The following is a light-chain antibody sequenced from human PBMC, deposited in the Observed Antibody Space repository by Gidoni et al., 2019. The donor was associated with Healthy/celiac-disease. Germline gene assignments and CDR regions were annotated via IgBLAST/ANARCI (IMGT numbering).Light chain of an antibody. J-gene: IGKJ2*01. CDR1: QSISSW. CDR2: DAS. CDR3: QQYNSYST. V-gene: IGKV1-5*01. Sequence: DIQMTQSPSTLSASVGDRVTITCRASQSISSWLAWYQQKPGKAPKFLIYDASSLESGVPSRFSGSGSGTEFTLTISSLQPDDFATYYCQQYNSYSTFGQXTKLEIK.